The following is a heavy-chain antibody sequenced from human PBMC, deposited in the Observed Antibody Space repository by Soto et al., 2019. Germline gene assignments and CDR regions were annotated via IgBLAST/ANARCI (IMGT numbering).Heavy chain of an antibody. D-gene: IGHD3-10*01. V-gene: IGHV4-61*08. J-gene: IGHJ6*02. Sequence: SETLSLTCTVSGGSISSGGYYWSWIRQHPGRGLEWIGYIDYNGSTSYNPSLQSRVTISIDTSTKQFFLKLSSVTAADTAVYYCVRQGFGRLHGLVDVWGQGTTVTVSS. CDR3: VRQGFGRLHGLVDV. CDR2: IDYNGST. CDR1: GGSISSGGYY.